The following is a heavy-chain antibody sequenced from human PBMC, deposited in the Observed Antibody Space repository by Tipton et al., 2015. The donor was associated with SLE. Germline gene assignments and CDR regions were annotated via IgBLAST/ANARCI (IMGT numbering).Heavy chain of an antibody. CDR2: IYYSGST. J-gene: IGHJ6*03. D-gene: IGHD3-10*01. V-gene: IGHV4-59*01. CDR3: ARGMRDGYYYYYYMDV. Sequence: TLSLTCTVSGGSISSYYWSWIRQPPGKGLEWIGYIYYSGSTNYNPSLKSRVTISVDTSKNQFSLKLSSVTAADTAVYYCARGMRDGYYYYYYMDVCVKGASDTVAS. CDR1: GGSISSYY.